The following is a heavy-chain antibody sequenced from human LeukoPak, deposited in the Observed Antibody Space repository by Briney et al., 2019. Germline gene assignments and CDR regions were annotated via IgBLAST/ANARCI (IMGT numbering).Heavy chain of an antibody. CDR1: GYPFRAHF. J-gene: IGHJ4*02. CDR2: IDTTTGNP. CDR3: VRGTPTPGMDY. V-gene: IGHV7-4-1*02. D-gene: IGHD3-10*01. Sequence: GASVKVSCKASGYPFRAHFLNWVRQAPGQGLEWMGNIDTTTGNPRYAQDFTGRFVFSLDTSVSTAYLQITSLKADDTAAYYCVRGTPTPGMDYWGQGTQVTVSS.